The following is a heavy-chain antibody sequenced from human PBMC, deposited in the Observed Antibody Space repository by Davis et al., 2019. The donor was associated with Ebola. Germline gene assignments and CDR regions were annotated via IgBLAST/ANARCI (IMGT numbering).Heavy chain of an antibody. D-gene: IGHD3-3*01. V-gene: IGHV4-34*12. CDR3: ARAASLTIFGVVGNWFDP. Sequence: SETLSLTCAVYGGTFSGYYWSWIRQSPGKGLEWIGEIIDSGNANYNPSLKSRVTVSVDTSKNQFSLMMRSLTAADTAVYYCARAASLTIFGVVGNWFDPWGQGTLVTVSS. J-gene: IGHJ5*02. CDR1: GGTFSGYY. CDR2: IIDSGNA.